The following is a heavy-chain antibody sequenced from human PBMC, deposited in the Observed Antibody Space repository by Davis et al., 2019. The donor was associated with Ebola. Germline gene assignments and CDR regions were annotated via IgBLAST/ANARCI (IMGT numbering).Heavy chain of an antibody. D-gene: IGHD1-26*01. J-gene: IGHJ4*02. CDR1: GGSISSYY. CDR3: AREETYSGTYYIDY. CDR2: IYYSGST. V-gene: IGHV4-59*01. Sequence: SETLSLTCTVSGGSISSYYWSWIRQPPGKGLEWIGYIYYSGSTNYNPSLKSRVTISVDMSKNQFSLKLNSVTAADTAVYYCAREETYSGTYYIDYWGQGTLVTVSS.